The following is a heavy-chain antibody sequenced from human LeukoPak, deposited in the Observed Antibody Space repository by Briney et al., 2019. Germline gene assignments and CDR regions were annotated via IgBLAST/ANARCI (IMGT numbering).Heavy chain of an antibody. J-gene: IGHJ4*02. CDR1: GYTFTGYY. CDR2: INPNSGGT. D-gene: IGHD6-6*01. CDR3: ARRRVLAARLNCYFDY. V-gene: IGHV1-2*02. Sequence: GASVKVSCKASGYTFTGYYMHWVRQAPGQGLEWMGWINPNSGGTNYAQKFQGRVTMTRDTSISTAYMELSRLRSDDTAVYYCARRRVLAARLNCYFDYWGQGTLVTVSS.